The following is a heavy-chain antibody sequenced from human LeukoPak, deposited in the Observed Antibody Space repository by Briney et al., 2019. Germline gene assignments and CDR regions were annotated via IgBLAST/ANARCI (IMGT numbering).Heavy chain of an antibody. CDR2: IYYSGST. CDR1: GGSISSYY. J-gene: IGHJ4*02. CDR3: ARVRTGTTVIRSYYFDY. D-gene: IGHD1-7*01. V-gene: IGHV4-59*01. Sequence: SETLSLTCTVSGGSISSYYWSWIRQPPGKGLEWIGYIYYSGSTNYNPSLKSRVTISVDTSKNKFSLKLSPVTAADTAVYYCARVRTGTTVIRSYYFDYWGQGTLVTVSS.